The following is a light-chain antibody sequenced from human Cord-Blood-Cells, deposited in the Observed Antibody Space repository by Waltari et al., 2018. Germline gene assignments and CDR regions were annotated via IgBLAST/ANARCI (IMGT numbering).Light chain of an antibody. CDR1: QSVSSY. CDR3: QQRSNWPLT. J-gene: IGKJ4*01. CDR2: DAS. Sequence: EIVLTQSPATLSLSPGERATLSCRASQSVSSYFDWYQQKHGQAPRLLICDASNWSTGIPARFRGSGAETDFTLTISSLEPEDFAVYDCQQRSNWPLTFGGGTKVKIK. V-gene: IGKV3-11*01.